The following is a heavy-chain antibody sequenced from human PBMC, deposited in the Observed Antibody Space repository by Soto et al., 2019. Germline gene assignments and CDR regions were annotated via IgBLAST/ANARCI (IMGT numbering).Heavy chain of an antibody. CDR2: MNPKSANT. D-gene: IGHD4-4*01. CDR3: ARSPSWETTVTPYYFDY. CDR1: RYTFISYD. V-gene: IGHV1-8*01. J-gene: IGHJ4*02. Sequence: QVQLVQSGAEVKKPGASVKVSCKASRYTFISYDINWVRQATGQGLEWMGWMNPKSANTGYAHNFQGRVTMTRNTSIRTAYMELSSLRSEDAAVYYCARSPSWETTVTPYYFDYWGLGTLVTVSS.